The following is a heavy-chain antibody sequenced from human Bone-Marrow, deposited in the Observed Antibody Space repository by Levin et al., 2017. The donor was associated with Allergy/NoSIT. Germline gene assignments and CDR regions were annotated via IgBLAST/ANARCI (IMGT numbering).Heavy chain of an antibody. J-gene: IGHJ4*02. CDR1: GFTFSSYG. Sequence: GGSLRLSCAASGFTFSSYGMHWVRQAPGKGLEWVAVIWYDGSNKYYADSVKGRFTISRDNSKNTLYLQMNSLRAEETAVYYCARWYSGSYPFDYWGQGTLVTVSS. CDR3: ARWYSGSYPFDY. CDR2: IWYDGSNK. V-gene: IGHV3-33*01. D-gene: IGHD1-26*01.